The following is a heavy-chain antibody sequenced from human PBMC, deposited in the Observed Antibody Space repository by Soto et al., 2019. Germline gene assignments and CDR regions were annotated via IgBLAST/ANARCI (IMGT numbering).Heavy chain of an antibody. V-gene: IGHV6-1*01. CDR1: GDSVSSNTAA. CDR3: ARGAAGSGFDL. J-gene: IGHJ4*02. Sequence: PSQTLSLTCAISGDSVSSNTAAWNWIRSSPSRGLEWLGRTYYRSNWRHDYAVSVRSRITVNPDTSKNHFSLQLNSVTPDDTAVYSCARGAAGSGFDLWGQGPLVTVSS. CDR2: TYYRSNWRH. D-gene: IGHD6-13*01.